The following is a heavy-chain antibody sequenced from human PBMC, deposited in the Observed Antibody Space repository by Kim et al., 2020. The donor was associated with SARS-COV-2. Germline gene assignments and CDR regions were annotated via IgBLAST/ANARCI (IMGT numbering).Heavy chain of an antibody. D-gene: IGHD4-17*01. CDR3: ARAQIDGNYGMNV. J-gene: IGHJ6*02. Sequence: AQKFKDRVTMTRNTSTSTVYMELSSLRSEDTAVYYCARAQIDGNYGMNVWGQGTTVTVSS. V-gene: IGHV1-46*01.